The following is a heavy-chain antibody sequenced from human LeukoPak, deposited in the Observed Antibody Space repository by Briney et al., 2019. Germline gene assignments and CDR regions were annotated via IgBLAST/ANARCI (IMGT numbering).Heavy chain of an antibody. D-gene: IGHD3-22*01. CDR1: GGTFSSYA. CDR2: IIPIFGTA. J-gene: IGHJ3*02. CDR3: ARGRTYYYDSSGYGAFDI. V-gene: IGHV1-69*05. Sequence: ASVKVSCKASGGTFSSYAISWVRQAPGQGLEWMGRIIPIFGTANYAQKFQGRVTITTDESTSTAYMELSSLRSEDTAVYYCARGRTYYYDSSGYGAFDIWGQGTMVTVPS.